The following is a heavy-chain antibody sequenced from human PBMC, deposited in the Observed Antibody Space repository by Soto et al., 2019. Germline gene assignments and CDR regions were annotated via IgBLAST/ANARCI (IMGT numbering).Heavy chain of an antibody. CDR1: GGSISSYY. J-gene: IGHJ6*02. D-gene: IGHD3-16*01. CDR3: AANYAGYYYGMDV. V-gene: IGHV4-59*01. Sequence: PSETLSLTCTVSGGSISSYYWSWIRQPPGKGLEWIGYIYYSGSTNYNPSLKSRVTISVDTSKNQFSLKLSSVTAADTAVYYCAANYAGYYYGMDVWGQGTTVTV. CDR2: IYYSGST.